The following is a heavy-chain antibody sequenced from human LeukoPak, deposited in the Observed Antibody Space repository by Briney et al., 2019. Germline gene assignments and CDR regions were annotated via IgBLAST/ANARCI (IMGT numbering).Heavy chain of an antibody. D-gene: IGHD2-2*01. Sequence: ASVKVSCKASGYTFTGYYMHWVRQAPGQGLEWMGWINPNSGGTNYAQKFPGRVTMTRDTSISTAYMELSRLRSDDTAVYYCARGLDDVVVPAAHIWGQGTMVTVSS. V-gene: IGHV1-2*02. CDR2: INPNSGGT. CDR3: ARGLDDVVVPAAHI. CDR1: GYTFTGYY. J-gene: IGHJ3*02.